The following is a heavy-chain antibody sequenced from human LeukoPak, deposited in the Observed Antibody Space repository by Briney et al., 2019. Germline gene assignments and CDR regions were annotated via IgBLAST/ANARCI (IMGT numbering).Heavy chain of an antibody. CDR2: ISSSGGNT. CDR3: AKVKGSEGYCSITSCLADY. Sequence: GGSLRLSCAVSGFTFSSYGMTWVRQAPGKGLEWVSAISSSGGNTYYADSVKGRFTISRDNSKNTLYLQLNSLGSEDTAVYYCAKVKGSEGYCSITSCLADYWGQGTLVTVSS. V-gene: IGHV3-23*01. CDR1: GFTFSSYG. D-gene: IGHD2-2*01. J-gene: IGHJ4*02.